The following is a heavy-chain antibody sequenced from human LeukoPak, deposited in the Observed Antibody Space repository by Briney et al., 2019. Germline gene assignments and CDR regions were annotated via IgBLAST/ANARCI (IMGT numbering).Heavy chain of an antibody. Sequence: PSETLSLTCTVSGGSISSYYWSWIRQPPGKGLEWVGYIYYSGSTNYNPSLNSRVTMSVDTSKNKLSLNLTSVTAAATAVYYCAKAASGDYYDSDIWGQGTVVTVSS. CDR1: GGSISSYY. CDR2: IYYSGST. D-gene: IGHD5-12*01. CDR3: AKAASGDYYDSDI. V-gene: IGHV4-59*01. J-gene: IGHJ3*02.